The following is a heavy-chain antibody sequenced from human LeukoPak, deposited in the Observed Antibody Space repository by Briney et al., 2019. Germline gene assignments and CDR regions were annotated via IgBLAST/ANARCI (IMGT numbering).Heavy chain of an antibody. V-gene: IGHV3-30*18. D-gene: IGHD6-13*01. CDR3: AKEGTAQISTWYDY. J-gene: IGHJ4*02. CDR2: VSYEGKSQ. CDR1: GFTFSNYG. Sequence: GGSLRLSCATSGFTFSNYGMHWVRQAPGKGLEWVAVVSYEGKSQYYADSVRGRFTISRDNSKNTLYLQMNSLRGEDAAVCYCAKEGTAQISTWYDYWGQGTLVTVSS.